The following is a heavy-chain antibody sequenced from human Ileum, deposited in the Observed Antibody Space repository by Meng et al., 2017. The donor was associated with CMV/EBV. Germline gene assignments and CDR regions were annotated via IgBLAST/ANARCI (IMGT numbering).Heavy chain of an antibody. CDR1: GFTFSSYV. CDR3: VKDHKD. J-gene: IGHJ4*01. Sequence: VPLLESGGDLVQPGGSLRLSCVGSGFTFSSYVLSWVRQAPGKGLEWVSTVSGSSITTYYADSVKGRFTISRDNYNDILSLEMNSLRVEDTALYYCVKDHKDWGHGTLVTVSS. V-gene: IGHV3-23*01. CDR2: VSGSSITT.